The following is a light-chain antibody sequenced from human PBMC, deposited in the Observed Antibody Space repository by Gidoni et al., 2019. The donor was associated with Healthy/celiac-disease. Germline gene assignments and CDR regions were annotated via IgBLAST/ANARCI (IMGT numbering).Light chain of an antibody. CDR1: QGISNY. Sequence: DIQMTQSPSSLSASVGDRVTITCRASQGISNYLAWYQQKPGKVPTLLIYAASTLQSGGPSRFSCSGSGTDFTLTISSLQPEDVATYYCQKYNSAPPWTFGQGTKVEIK. V-gene: IGKV1-27*01. J-gene: IGKJ1*01. CDR3: QKYNSAPPWT. CDR2: AAS.